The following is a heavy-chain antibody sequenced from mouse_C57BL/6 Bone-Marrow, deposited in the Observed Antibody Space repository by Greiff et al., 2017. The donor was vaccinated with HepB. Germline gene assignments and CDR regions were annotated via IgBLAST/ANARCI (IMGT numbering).Heavy chain of an antibody. CDR3: ARSGTTVVAKPSYWYFDV. CDR1: GYTFTDYY. D-gene: IGHD1-1*01. V-gene: IGHV1-75*01. Sequence: VQRVESGPELVKPGASVKISCKASGYTFTDYYINWVKQRPGQGLEWIGWIFPGSGSTYYNEKFKGKATLTVDKSSSTAYMLLSSLTSEDSAVYFCARSGTTVVAKPSYWYFDVWGTGTTVTVSS. J-gene: IGHJ1*03. CDR2: IFPGSGST.